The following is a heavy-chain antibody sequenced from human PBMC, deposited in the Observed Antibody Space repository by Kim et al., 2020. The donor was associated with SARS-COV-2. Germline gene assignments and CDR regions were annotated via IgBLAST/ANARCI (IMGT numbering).Heavy chain of an antibody. J-gene: IGHJ3*02. D-gene: IGHD3-22*01. Sequence: SVKGRFTISGDNAKNSLYLQMNSLRAEDTAMYYCARDSSGYYYVFGAFDIWGQGTMVTVSS. CDR3: ARDSSGYYYVFGAFDI. V-gene: IGHV3-11*01.